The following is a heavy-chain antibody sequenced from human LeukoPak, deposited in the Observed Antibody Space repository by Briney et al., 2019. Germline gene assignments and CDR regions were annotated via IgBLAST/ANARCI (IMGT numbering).Heavy chain of an antibody. V-gene: IGHV4-30-2*01. CDR1: GGSISSGGYY. D-gene: IGHD1-26*01. CDR2: IYHSGST. J-gene: IGHJ6*02. CDR3: ARDVVGATPAYYYGMDV. Sequence: PSETLSLTCTVSGGSISSGGYYWSWIRQPPGKGLEWIGYIYHSGSTYYNPSLKSRVTISVDRSKNQFSLKLSSVTAADTAVYYCARDVVGATPAYYYGMDVWGQGTTVTVSS.